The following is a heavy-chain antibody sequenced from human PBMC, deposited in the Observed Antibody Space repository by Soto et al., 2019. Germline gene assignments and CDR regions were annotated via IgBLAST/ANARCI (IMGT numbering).Heavy chain of an antibody. CDR3: ARDPGPYCSGCSCYNY. CDR2: IYSGGST. Sequence: EVQLVESGGGLVQPGGSLRLSCAASGFTVSSNYMSWVRQAPGKGLEWVSVIYSGGSTYYADSVKGRFTISRDNSKNTLYLQMDSPRAEDTAVYYCARDPGPYCSGCSCYNYWGQGTLVTVSS. J-gene: IGHJ4*02. V-gene: IGHV3-66*01. CDR1: GFTVSSNY. D-gene: IGHD2-15*01.